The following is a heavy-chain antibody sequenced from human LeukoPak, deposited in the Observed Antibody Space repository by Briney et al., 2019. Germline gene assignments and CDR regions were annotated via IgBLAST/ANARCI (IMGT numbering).Heavy chain of an antibody. D-gene: IGHD3-22*01. CDR1: GYSFTSYW. J-gene: IGHJ3*02. CDR3: ARRGYYYDSSGYYRDDAFDI. CDR2: IYPGDSDT. V-gene: IGHV5-51*01. Sequence: RGESLKISCKGSGYSFTSYWIGWVRQMPGKGLEWMGIIYPGDSDTRYSPSFQGQVTISADKSISTAYLQWSSLKASDTAMYYCARRGYYYDSSGYYRDDAFDIWGQGTMVTVSS.